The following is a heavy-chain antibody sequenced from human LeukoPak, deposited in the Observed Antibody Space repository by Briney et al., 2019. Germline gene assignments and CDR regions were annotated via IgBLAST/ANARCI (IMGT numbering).Heavy chain of an antibody. CDR3: ARTKVEMATIRGYYYYYMDV. Sequence: SETLSLTCTDSGGSISSYYWSWIRHPPGKGLEWIGYIYYSGSTNYNPSLKSRVTISVDTSKNQFSLKLSSVTAADTAVYYCARTKVEMATIRGYYYYYMDVWGKGTTVTISS. V-gene: IGHV4-59*01. CDR2: IYYSGST. CDR1: GGSISSYY. J-gene: IGHJ6*03. D-gene: IGHD5-24*01.